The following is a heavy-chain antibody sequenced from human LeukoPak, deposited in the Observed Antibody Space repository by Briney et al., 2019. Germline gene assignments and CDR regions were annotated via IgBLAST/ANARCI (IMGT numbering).Heavy chain of an antibody. V-gene: IGHV1-69*05. CDR2: IIPIFGTA. J-gene: IGHJ4*02. D-gene: IGHD4-17*01. CDR1: GGTFSSYA. Sequence: GASVKVSCKASGGTFSSYAISWVRQAPGQGLEWMGGIIPIFGTANYAQKFQGRVTITTDESTSTAYIELSSLRSEDTAVYYCARGEVTTWWSALGFDYWGQGTLVTVSS. CDR3: ARGEVTTWWSALGFDY.